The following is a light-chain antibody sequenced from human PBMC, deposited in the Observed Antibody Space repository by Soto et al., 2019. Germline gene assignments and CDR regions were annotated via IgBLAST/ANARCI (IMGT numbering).Light chain of an antibody. CDR3: QQADSFPYT. V-gene: IGKV1-12*01. CDR1: QHISKW. Sequence: DIQMTQSPSSVSASVGDRVTITCRASQHISKWLAWYQQKPGKAPNLLIFAASNLQSGVPSRFSGSGTGTEFSLTISSLQPEDFATYYCQQADSFPYTFGQGTKLEIK. J-gene: IGKJ2*01. CDR2: AAS.